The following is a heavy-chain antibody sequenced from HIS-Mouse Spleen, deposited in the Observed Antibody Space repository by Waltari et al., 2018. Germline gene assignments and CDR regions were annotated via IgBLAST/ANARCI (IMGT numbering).Heavy chain of an antibody. D-gene: IGHD6-6*01. CDR3: ARDRKVRPENYFDY. Sequence: QVQLVQSGAEVKKPGASVKVSCKASGYTFTSYGISWVRQAPGQGLEWMGWISAYNGNTNNAQKLQGRVTMTTDTATSTAYVELRSLRSDDTAVYYCARDRKVRPENYFDYWGQGTLVTVSS. CDR1: GYTFTSYG. CDR2: ISAYNGNT. V-gene: IGHV1-18*01. J-gene: IGHJ4*02.